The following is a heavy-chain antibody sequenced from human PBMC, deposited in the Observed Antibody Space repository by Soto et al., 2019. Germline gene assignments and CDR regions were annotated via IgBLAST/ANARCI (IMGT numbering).Heavy chain of an antibody. CDR1: GGSFSDKH. D-gene: IGHD3-9*01. V-gene: IGHV4-34*02. CDR3: ARGEPRPTDWLLLSEYFES. Sequence: QVQLQQWGAGLVKPSETLSLTCAVRGGSFSDKHLTWVRQAPGKGLEWIGEIDHPGRSDSNPSDMGPGIISLDSSRNQFSLRLLAVTAADTAVSFCARGEPRPTDWLLLSEYFESWGEGTLVTVSS. J-gene: IGHJ1*01. CDR2: IDHPGRS.